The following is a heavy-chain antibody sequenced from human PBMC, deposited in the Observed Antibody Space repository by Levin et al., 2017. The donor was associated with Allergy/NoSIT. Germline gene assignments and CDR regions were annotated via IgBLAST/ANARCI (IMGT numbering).Heavy chain of an antibody. D-gene: IGHD3-10*01. CDR3: ARDRFGSDYYYYYGMDV. Sequence: SVKVSCKASGGTFSSYAISWVRQAPGQGLEWMGGIIPIFGTANYAQKFQGRVTITADESTSTAYMELSSLRSEDTAVYYCARDRFGSDYYYYYGMDVWGQGTTVTVSS. CDR2: IIPIFGTA. V-gene: IGHV1-69*13. CDR1: GGTFSSYA. J-gene: IGHJ6*02.